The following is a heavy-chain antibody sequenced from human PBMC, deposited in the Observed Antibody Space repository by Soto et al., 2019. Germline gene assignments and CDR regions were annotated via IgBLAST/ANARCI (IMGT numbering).Heavy chain of an antibody. CDR3: TTDSLPYSGGWYPDAFDI. D-gene: IGHD6-19*01. V-gene: IGHV3-15*01. Sequence: GGSLRLSCAASGFTFSNAWMSWVRQAPGKGLEWVGRIKSKTDGGTTDYAAPVKGRFTISRDDSKNTLYLQMNSLKTEDTAVYYCTTDSLPYSGGWYPDAFDIWGQGTMVTVSS. J-gene: IGHJ3*02. CDR2: IKSKTDGGTT. CDR1: GFTFSNAW.